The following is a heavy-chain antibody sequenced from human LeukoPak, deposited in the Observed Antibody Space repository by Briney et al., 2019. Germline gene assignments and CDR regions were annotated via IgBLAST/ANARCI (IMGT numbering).Heavy chain of an antibody. D-gene: IGHD6-19*01. CDR3: AKISSSGWYRGWFDP. V-gene: IGHV3-30*02. CDR2: IRYDGSNK. Sequence: GGSLRLPCAASGFTFSSYGMRWVRQAPGKGLEWVAFIRYDGSNKYYADSVKGRFTISRDNSKNTLYLQMNSLRAEDTAVYYCAKISSSGWYRGWFDPWGQGTLVTVSS. CDR1: GFTFSSYG. J-gene: IGHJ5*02.